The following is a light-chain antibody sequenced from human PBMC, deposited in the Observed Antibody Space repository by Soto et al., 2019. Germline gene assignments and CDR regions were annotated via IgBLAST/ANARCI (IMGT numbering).Light chain of an antibody. V-gene: IGLV2-14*01. CDR1: SSDVGGYNS. Sequence: QSALTQPASVSGSPGQSITISCTGTSSDVGGYNSVSWYQQHPGKAPKLMIYEVSNRPSGVSNRFSGSKSGNTASLTISGIQAEDEADDYCSSYTTSSTLLYVFGTGTKLTVL. CDR3: SSYTTSSTLLYV. J-gene: IGLJ1*01. CDR2: EVS.